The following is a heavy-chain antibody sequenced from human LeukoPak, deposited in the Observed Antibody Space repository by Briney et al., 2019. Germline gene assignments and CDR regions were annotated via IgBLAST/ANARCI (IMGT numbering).Heavy chain of an antibody. J-gene: IGHJ4*02. CDR2: IYYTGSP. V-gene: IGHV4-59*01. D-gene: IGHD5-24*01. Sequence: TLSLTCTVSGASITDYYWSWIRQPPAKGLEWIGYIYYTGSPNYNPSLKSRVTLSLDRSQNQFSLKLTSVTAADTAVYYCAYGGDAYKTGYWGQGTLVTVSS. CDR3: AYGGDAYKTGY. CDR1: GASITDYY.